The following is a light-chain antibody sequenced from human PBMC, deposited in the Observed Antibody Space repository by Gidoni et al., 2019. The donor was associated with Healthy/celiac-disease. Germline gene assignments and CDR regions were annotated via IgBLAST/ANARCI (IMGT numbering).Light chain of an antibody. CDR1: QSVSSY. V-gene: IGKV3-11*01. CDR2: DAS. J-gene: IGKJ2*01. Sequence: DIVLTQSPATLSLSPGERATLSCRASQSVSSYLAWYQQKPGQAPRLLIYDASNRATGIPARFSGSGSGTYFTLTISRLAPEDFAVYYRQQRSNWPRYTFGQGTKLEIK. CDR3: QQRSNWPRYT.